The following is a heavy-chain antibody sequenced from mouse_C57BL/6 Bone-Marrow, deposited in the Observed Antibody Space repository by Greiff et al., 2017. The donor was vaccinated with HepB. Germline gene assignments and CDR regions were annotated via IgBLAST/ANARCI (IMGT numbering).Heavy chain of an antibody. CDR3: ARGGLRRGYFDV. CDR1: GYTFTNYW. J-gene: IGHJ1*03. V-gene: IGHV1-63*01. CDR2: IYPGGGYT. Sequence: VKLKQSGAELVRPGTSVKMSCKASGYTFTNYWIGWAKQRPGHGLEWIGDIYPGGGYTNYNEKFKGKATLTADKSSSTAYMQFSSLTSEDSAIYYCARGGLRRGYFDVWGTGTTVTVSS. D-gene: IGHD2-2*01.